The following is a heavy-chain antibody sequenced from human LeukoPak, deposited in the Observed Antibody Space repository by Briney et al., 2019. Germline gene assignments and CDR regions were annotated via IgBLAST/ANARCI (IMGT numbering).Heavy chain of an antibody. V-gene: IGHV3-21*01. CDR3: ARDDPTGTTGQDY. CDR2: ISSSSSYI. D-gene: IGHD1-1*01. CDR1: GFTFSSYN. Sequence: PGGSLRLSCAASGFTFSSYNMNWVRQAPGKGLEWVSSISSSSSYIYYADSVKGRFTISRDNAKNSPYLQMNSLRAEDTAVYYCARDDPTGTTGQDYWGQGTLVTVSS. J-gene: IGHJ4*02.